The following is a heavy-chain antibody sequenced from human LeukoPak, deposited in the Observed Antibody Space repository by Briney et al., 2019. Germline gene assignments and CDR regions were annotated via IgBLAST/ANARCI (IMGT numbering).Heavy chain of an antibody. CDR3: ARDGYCSSTSCYDAFDI. D-gene: IGHD2-2*03. V-gene: IGHV4-38-2*02. J-gene: IGHJ3*02. Sequence: SETLSLTCTVSGYSISSGYYWGWIRQPPGKGLEWIGSIYHSGSTYYNPSLKSRVTISVDTSKDQFSLKLSSVTAADTAVYYCARDGYCSSTSCYDAFDIWGQGTMVTVSS. CDR2: IYHSGST. CDR1: GYSISSGYY.